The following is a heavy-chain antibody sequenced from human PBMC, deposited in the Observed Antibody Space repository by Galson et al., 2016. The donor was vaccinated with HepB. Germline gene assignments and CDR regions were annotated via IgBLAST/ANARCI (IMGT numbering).Heavy chain of an antibody. Sequence: SLRLSCAASGFTFSTYAMGWVRQAPGKGLEWVSTIKTSGGNTYYADSVKGRFTISRDNSQNTVHLEMNSLTAEDTALYYCARAHILITAVTPDFFDVWGQGTRVIVSS. CDR2: IKTSGGNT. CDR3: ARAHILITAVTPDFFDV. V-gene: IGHV3-23*01. J-gene: IGHJ4*02. D-gene: IGHD1-14*01. CDR1: GFTFSTYA.